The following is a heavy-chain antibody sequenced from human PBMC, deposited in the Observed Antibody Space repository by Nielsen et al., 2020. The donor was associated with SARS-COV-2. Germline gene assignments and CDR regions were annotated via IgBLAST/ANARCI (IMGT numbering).Heavy chain of an antibody. Sequence: VRQAPGKGLEWVAVISYDGSNKYYADSVKGRFTISRDNSKNTLYLQMNSLRAEDTAVYYCARQLGSYYYYYGMDVWGQGTTVTVSS. J-gene: IGHJ6*02. CDR3: ARQLGSYYYYYGMDV. D-gene: IGHD7-27*01. V-gene: IGHV3-30-3*01. CDR2: ISYDGSNK.